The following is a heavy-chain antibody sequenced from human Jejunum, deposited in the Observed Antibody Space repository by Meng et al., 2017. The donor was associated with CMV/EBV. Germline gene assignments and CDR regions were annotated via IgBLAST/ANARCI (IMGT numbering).Heavy chain of an antibody. Sequence: EVQLVESGGNLVQPGXXXXLSCAASGFTFSSNWMHWVRQAPGKGLVWVSRINGDGSTTNYADSVKGRFTISRDIAKNILYLQMNSLRADDTALYYCARAGGYYDTSGLDYWGQGTLVTVSS. J-gene: IGHJ4*02. V-gene: IGHV3-74*01. CDR3: ARAGGYYDTSGLDY. D-gene: IGHD3-22*01. CDR1: GFTFSSNW. CDR2: INGDGSTT.